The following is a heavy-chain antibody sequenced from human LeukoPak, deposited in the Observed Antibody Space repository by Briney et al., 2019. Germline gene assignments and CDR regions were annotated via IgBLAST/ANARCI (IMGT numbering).Heavy chain of an antibody. J-gene: IGHJ4*02. Sequence: ASETLSLTCALSGGSIYSNSDYWAWIRQPPGKGLEWVSSISSSSSYIYYADSVKGRFTISRDNAKNSLCLQMNSLRAEDTAVYYCARDQDSSSWYDYFDYWGQGTLVTVSS. CDR1: GGSIYSNS. CDR3: ARDQDSSSWYDYFDY. CDR2: ISSSSSYI. D-gene: IGHD6-13*01. V-gene: IGHV3-21*01.